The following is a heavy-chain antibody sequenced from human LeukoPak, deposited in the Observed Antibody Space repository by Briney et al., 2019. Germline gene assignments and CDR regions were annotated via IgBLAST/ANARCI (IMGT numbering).Heavy chain of an antibody. CDR3: ARGGHAYYDSSGYRYYFDY. D-gene: IGHD3-22*01. J-gene: IGHJ4*02. Sequence: GGSLRLSCAASGFTFSTYSMNWVRQAPGKGLEWVSSITSSSSYIHYADSVKGRFTFSRDNAKNSLYLQMNSLRAEDTAVYYCARGGHAYYDSSGYRYYFDYWGQGTLVTVSS. CDR2: ITSSSSYI. V-gene: IGHV3-21*01. CDR1: GFTFSTYS.